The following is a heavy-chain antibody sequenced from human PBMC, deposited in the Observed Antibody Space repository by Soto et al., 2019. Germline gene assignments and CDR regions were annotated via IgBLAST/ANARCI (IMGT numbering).Heavy chain of an antibody. D-gene: IGHD3-16*01. J-gene: IGHJ6*02. CDR1: GFTFDDYA. V-gene: IGHV3-9*01. CDR3: AKDMITWGDYYYGMDV. CDR2: ISWNSGSI. Sequence: GGSLRLSCAASGFTFDDYAMHWVRQAPGKGLEWVSGISWNSGSIGYADSVKGRFTISRDNAKNSLYLQMNRLRAEDTALDYCAKDMITWGDYYYGMDVWGQGTTVTVSS.